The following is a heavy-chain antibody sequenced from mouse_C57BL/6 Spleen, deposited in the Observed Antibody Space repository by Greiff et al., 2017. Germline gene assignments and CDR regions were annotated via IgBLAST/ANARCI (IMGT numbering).Heavy chain of an antibody. J-gene: IGHJ4*01. Sequence: VKLQESGAELVKPGASVKISCKASGYAFSSYWMNWVKQRPGKGLEWIGQIYPGDGDTNYNGKFKGKATLTADKSSSTAYMQLSSLTSEDSAVYFCARYDYDVGAMDYWGQGTSVTVSS. CDR3: ARYDYDVGAMDY. V-gene: IGHV1-80*01. CDR2: IYPGDGDT. CDR1: GYAFSSYW. D-gene: IGHD2-4*01.